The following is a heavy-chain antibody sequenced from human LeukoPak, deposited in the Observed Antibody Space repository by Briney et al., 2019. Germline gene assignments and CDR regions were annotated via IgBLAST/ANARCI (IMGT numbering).Heavy chain of an antibody. Sequence: ASVTVSCKASGDTFTSYGITWVRQASGQGLEWMGWISAYNGNTNYAQKLQGRVTMTTDTSTSTAYMELRSLKSDDTAVYYCARGRDWNYAFDYWGQGTLVTVSS. CDR2: ISAYNGNT. J-gene: IGHJ4*02. V-gene: IGHV1-18*01. CDR3: ARGRDWNYAFDY. CDR1: GDTFTSYG. D-gene: IGHD1-7*01.